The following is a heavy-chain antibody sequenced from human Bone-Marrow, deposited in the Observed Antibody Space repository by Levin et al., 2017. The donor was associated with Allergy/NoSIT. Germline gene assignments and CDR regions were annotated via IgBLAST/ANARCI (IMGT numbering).Heavy chain of an antibody. CDR3: ARSGYDNDRYFDWLFGQNVTVYYYGMDV. V-gene: IGHV1-8*01. D-gene: IGHD3-9*01. Sequence: VASVKVSCKASGYTFTSYDINWVRQATGQGLEWMGWMNPNSGNTGYAQKFQGRVTMTRNTSISTAYMELSSLRSEDTAVYYCARSGYDNDRYFDWLFGQNVTVYYYGMDVWGQGTTVTVSS. J-gene: IGHJ6*02. CDR1: GYTFTSYD. CDR2: MNPNSGNT.